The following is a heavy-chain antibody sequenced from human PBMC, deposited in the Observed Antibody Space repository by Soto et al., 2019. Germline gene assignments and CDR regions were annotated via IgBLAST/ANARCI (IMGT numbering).Heavy chain of an antibody. J-gene: IGHJ6*02. Sequence: ASVKVSCKASGYTFTSYYMHWVRQAPGQGLEWMGIINPSGGSTSYAQKFQGRVTMTRDTSTSTVYMELSSLRSEDTAVYYCASDWEGAAAIGGYYYYYYGMDVWGQGTTVTVSS. D-gene: IGHD2-2*02. CDR3: ASDWEGAAAIGGYYYYYYGMDV. CDR2: INPSGGST. V-gene: IGHV1-46*01. CDR1: GYTFTSYY.